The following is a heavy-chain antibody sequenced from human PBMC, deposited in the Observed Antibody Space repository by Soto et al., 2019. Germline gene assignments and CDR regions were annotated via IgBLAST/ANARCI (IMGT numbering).Heavy chain of an antibody. CDR3: ARKGHGDNGGMDV. Sequence: KSGGSLRLSCAASGFIFSNYNMNWVRQAPGRGLEWVSYISTGSSYKYYADSVKGRFTISRDNAQNSLYLQMNSLRAEDTAVYYCARKGHGDNGGMDVWGRGTTVTVSS. V-gene: IGHV3-21*01. D-gene: IGHD4-17*01. CDR1: GFIFSNYN. CDR2: ISTGSSYK. J-gene: IGHJ6*02.